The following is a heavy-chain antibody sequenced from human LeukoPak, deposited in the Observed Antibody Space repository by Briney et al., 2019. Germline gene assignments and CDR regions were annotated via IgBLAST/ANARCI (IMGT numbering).Heavy chain of an antibody. J-gene: IGHJ4*02. D-gene: IGHD3-16*02. V-gene: IGHV4-30-4*01. CDR1: GGSISSGDYY. Sequence: SQTLSLTCTVSGGSISSGDYYWSWIRQPPGKGLEWIGYIYYSGSTYYNPSLKSRVTISVDTSKNQFSLKLSSVTAADTAVYYCARGYGMITFGGVILYDWGQGTLVTVSS. CDR3: ARGYGMITFGGVILYD. CDR2: IYYSGST.